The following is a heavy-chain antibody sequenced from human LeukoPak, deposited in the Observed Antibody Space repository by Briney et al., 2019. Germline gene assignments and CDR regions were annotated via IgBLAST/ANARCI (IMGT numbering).Heavy chain of an antibody. CDR1: GFTVSSNY. CDR3: ARSLRVRGVPDYKDF. Sequence: GGSLRLSCAASGFTVSSNYMTWVRQAPGKGLEWVSVIYKNAITYYADTVKGRFTISRDNSKNMLYLQMNSLRADDTAVYYCARSLRVRGVPDYKDFWGKGTTVTISS. CDR2: IYKNAIT. V-gene: IGHV3-53*01. D-gene: IGHD3-10*01. J-gene: IGHJ6*03.